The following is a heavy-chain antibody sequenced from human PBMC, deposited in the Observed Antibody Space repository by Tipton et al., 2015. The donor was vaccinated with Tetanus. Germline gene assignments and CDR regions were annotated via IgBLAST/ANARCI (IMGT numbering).Heavy chain of an antibody. J-gene: IGHJ4*03. CDR2: INRNGTTI. Sequence: SLRLSCAASGFNFRTHWIYWARQSPGKGLLWVARINRNGTTIDYADSVKGRFSISRDNAKNTVYLHMNSPRVEDTAIYYCARSVGMPYGMDYWGQGTRITVSS. CDR3: ARSVGMPYGMDY. CDR1: GFNFRTHW. V-gene: IGHV3-74*01. D-gene: IGHD1-26*01.